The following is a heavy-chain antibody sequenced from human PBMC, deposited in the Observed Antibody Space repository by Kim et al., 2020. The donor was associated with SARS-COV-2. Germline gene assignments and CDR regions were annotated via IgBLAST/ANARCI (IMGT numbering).Heavy chain of an antibody. D-gene: IGHD4-17*01. J-gene: IGHJ2*01. Sequence: YNASLKGRVTISVDTSRNQFSLKLSSVTAADTAVYYCARSGDGDYKYFDLWGRGTLVTVSS. V-gene: IGHV4-39*01. CDR3: ARSGDGDYKYFDL.